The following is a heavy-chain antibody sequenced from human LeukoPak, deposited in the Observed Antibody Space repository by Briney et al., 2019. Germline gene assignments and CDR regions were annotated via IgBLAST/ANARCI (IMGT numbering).Heavy chain of an antibody. CDR2: INQDGSEK. J-gene: IGHJ4*02. V-gene: IGHV3-7*01. CDR1: GFTFSSYW. D-gene: IGHD6-6*01. Sequence: RGSLRLSCAPSGFTFSSYWMSWVRQAPGKRLEWVANINQDGSEKYYVDSVKGRFIISRDNAKNSLFLQMNILTAEDTAIYYCVREGAYSTSSPAGYWGQGTLVSVSS. CDR3: VREGAYSTSSPAGY.